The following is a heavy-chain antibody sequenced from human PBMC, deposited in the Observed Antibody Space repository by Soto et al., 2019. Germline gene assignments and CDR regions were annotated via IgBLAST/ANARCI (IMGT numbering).Heavy chain of an antibody. CDR2: ISNSGGTA. CDR3: ARDLQVGAFLYFFDS. J-gene: IGHJ4*02. D-gene: IGHD1-26*01. CDR1: GFIFSTYA. Sequence: GGSLRLSCAASGFIFSTYAMNWVRQAPGKGLELVSAISNSGGTAYYAESVRGRFTISRDNAKNSVYLQMKSLRAEDTAVYYCARDLQVGAFLYFFDSWGQGTLVTVSS. V-gene: IGHV3-23*01.